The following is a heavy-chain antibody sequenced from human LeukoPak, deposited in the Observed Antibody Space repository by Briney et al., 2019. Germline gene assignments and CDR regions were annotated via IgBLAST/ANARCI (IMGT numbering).Heavy chain of an antibody. D-gene: IGHD6-13*01. CDR1: GFTFSSSE. Sequence: GVSLRLSCAASGFTFSSSEMNWVRLAPGQGLMWLSYISSSGSTIYYADSVKGRFTISRDNAKNSLYLQMNSLRAEDTAVYYCARDGRGYSSSWFDYWGQGTLVTVSS. J-gene: IGHJ4*02. CDR2: ISSSGSTI. V-gene: IGHV3-48*03. CDR3: ARDGRGYSSSWFDY.